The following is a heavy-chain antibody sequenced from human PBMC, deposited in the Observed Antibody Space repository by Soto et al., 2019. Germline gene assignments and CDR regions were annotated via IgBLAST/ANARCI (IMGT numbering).Heavy chain of an antibody. J-gene: IGHJ5*02. Sequence: SVKISCKASGGTFSSYAISWVRQAPGQGLEWMGGITPIFGTANYAQKFQGRVTITADKSTSTAYMELSSLRSEDTAVYYCARDPDLGWFDPWGQGTLVTVSS. CDR3: ARDPDLGWFDP. D-gene: IGHD3-3*01. V-gene: IGHV1-69*06. CDR2: ITPIFGTA. CDR1: GGTFSSYA.